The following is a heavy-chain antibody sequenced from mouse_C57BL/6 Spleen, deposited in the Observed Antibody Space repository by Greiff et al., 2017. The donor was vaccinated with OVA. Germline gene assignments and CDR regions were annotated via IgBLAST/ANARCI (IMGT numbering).Heavy chain of an antibody. V-gene: IGHV5-6*01. CDR1: GFTFSSYG. J-gene: IGHJ2*01. CDR3: AREITGTWGYYFDY. D-gene: IGHD4-1*01. Sequence: DVQRVESGGYLVKPGGSLKLSCAASGFTFSSYGMSWVRQTPDKRLEWVATISSGGSYTYYPDSVKGRFTISRDNAKNTLYLQMSSLKSEDTAMYYCAREITGTWGYYFDYWGQGTTLTVSS. CDR2: ISSGGSYT.